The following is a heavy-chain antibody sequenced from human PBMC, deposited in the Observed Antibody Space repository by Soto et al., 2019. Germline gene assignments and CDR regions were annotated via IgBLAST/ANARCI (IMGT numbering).Heavy chain of an antibody. D-gene: IGHD2-8*02. J-gene: IGHJ6*02. V-gene: IGHV3-30*03. CDR2: IAYDGINN. CDR3: ARGTIFLVSKPSGGNGMDV. CDR1: GFTFGHYG. Sequence: QVQLVESGGGVGQPGTSLSLSCAASGFTFGHYGMHWVRQAPGKGLEGVAVIAYDGINNHHSDSVKGRFTIARDNSKETVSLQIDSLTVEDTAVYYCARGTIFLVSKPSGGNGMDVWGQGTTVTVSS.